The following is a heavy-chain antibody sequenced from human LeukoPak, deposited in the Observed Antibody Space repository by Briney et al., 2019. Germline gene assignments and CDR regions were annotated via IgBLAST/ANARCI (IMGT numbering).Heavy chain of an antibody. J-gene: IGHJ6*02. D-gene: IGHD1-26*01. CDR2: IYTSGST. V-gene: IGHV4-4*07. CDR3: ARDRIVGVERPVDV. Sequence: SETLSLTCTVSGGSISSYYWSWIRQPAGKGLEWIGRIYTSGSTYYNPSLQSRVTISVDTSKNQFSLKLGSVTAADTAVYYCARDRIVGVERPVDVWGQGTTVTVSS. CDR1: GGSISSYY.